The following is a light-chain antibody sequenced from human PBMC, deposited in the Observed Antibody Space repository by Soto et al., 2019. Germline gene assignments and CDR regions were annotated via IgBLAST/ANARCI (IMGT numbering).Light chain of an antibody. J-gene: IGKJ1*01. Sequence: EIVMTQSPDTLSVSPGERATLSCRASQSVSSNLAWYQQKPGQAPRLLIYGASARATGIPVRFSGSGSGTEFTLTISSLQSEDFAVYYCQQYNNWPRTFGQGTKVEIK. CDR3: QQYNNWPRT. CDR2: GAS. V-gene: IGKV3-15*01. CDR1: QSVSSN.